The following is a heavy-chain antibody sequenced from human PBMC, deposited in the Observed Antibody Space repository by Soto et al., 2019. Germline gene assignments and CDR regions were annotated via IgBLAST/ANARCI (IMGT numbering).Heavy chain of an antibody. CDR1: GFTFSDYS. D-gene: IGHD2-21*01. CDR3: ARGVECSGGSCYSGHYYGMDV. V-gene: IGHV3-21*01. Sequence: EVQLVESGGGLVKPGGSLRLSCAGSGFTFSDYSMNWFRQAPGKGLEWVSSISSSYSYISYTDSVRGRFTISRDNTQNSLYLQMNSLRAEDTAVYFCARGVECSGGSCYSGHYYGMDVWGQGTTVTVSS. CDR2: ISSSYSYI. J-gene: IGHJ6*02.